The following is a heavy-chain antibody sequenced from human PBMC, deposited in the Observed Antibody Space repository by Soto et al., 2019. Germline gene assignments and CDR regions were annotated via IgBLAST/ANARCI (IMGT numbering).Heavy chain of an antibody. CDR1: GGSISGYY. J-gene: IGHJ4*02. D-gene: IGHD5-12*01. CDR3: AKYRRTDAEGYRLDF. V-gene: IGHV4-59*01. CDR2: VYYSGST. Sequence: SETLSLTCTRSGGSISGYYWSWIRQPPGKGLEWIGYVYYSGSTKYNPSLESRVTISVDMSNNQFSLMLTSVTAADTAVYYCAKYRRTDAEGYRLDFWGQGTLVTVSS.